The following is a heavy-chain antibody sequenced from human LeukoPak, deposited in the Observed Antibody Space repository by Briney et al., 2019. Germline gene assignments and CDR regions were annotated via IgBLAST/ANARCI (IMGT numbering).Heavy chain of an antibody. V-gene: IGHV3-21*01. D-gene: IGHD5-12*01. CDR1: GFTFSSYS. J-gene: IGHJ4*02. CDR3: ARDSGYSGYGFDY. CDR2: ISSSSSYI. Sequence: GGSLRLSCAASGFTFSSYSMNWVRQAPGKGLEWVSSISSSSSYIYYADSVKGRFTISRDNAKNSLYLQMNSLRAEDTAVYYCARDSGYSGYGFDYWGQGTLVAVSS.